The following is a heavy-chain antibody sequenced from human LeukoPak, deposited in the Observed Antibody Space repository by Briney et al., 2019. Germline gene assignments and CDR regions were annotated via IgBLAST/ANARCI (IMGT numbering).Heavy chain of an antibody. CDR3: ARDSSGIYYYYMDV. CDR1: GFTFDHYA. CDR2: LTWNGTII. Sequence: GGSLRLSCAASGFTFDHYAMHWVRQAPGKGLEWVSGLTWNGTIIDYADSVKGRFTISRDNAKNSLYLQMNSLRAEDTAVYYCARDSSGIYYYYMDVWGKGTTVTVSS. D-gene: IGHD6-13*01. J-gene: IGHJ6*03. V-gene: IGHV3-9*01.